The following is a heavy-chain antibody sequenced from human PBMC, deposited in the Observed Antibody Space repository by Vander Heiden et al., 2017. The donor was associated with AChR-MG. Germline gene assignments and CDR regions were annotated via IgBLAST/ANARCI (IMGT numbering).Heavy chain of an antibody. V-gene: IGHV4-34*01. CDR2: INHSGST. J-gene: IGHJ6*03. CDR1: GGSFSGYY. D-gene: IGHD5-18*01. Sequence: QVQLQQWGAGLLKPSETLSLTCAVYGGSFSGYYWSWIRQPPGKGLEWIGEINHSGSTNYNPSLKSRVTISVDTSKNQFSLKLSSVTAADTAVYYCARRIQLWLLPYYYYYMDVWGKGTTVTVSS. CDR3: ARRIQLWLLPYYYYYMDV.